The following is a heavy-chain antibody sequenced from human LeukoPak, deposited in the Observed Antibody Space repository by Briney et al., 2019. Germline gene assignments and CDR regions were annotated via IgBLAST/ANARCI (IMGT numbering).Heavy chain of an antibody. CDR2: IRYDGSNK. CDR3: AKDGAPYYQDSSGYYQGEYFDY. V-gene: IGHV3-30*02. Sequence: GGSLRLSCAASGFTFSSYGMHWVRQAPCKGLEWVAFIRYDGSNKYYADSVKGRFTISRDNSKNTLYLQMNSLRAEDTAVYYCAKDGAPYYQDSSGYYQGEYFDYWGQGTLVTVSS. D-gene: IGHD3-22*01. J-gene: IGHJ4*02. CDR1: GFTFSSYG.